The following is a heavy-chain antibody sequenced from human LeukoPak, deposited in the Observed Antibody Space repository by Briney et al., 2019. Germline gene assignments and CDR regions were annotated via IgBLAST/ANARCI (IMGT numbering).Heavy chain of an antibody. CDR2: ISAYNGNT. CDR3: ASGYCSSTSCYSVFDY. V-gene: IGHV1-18*01. Sequence: ASVTVSCKASGYTFTSYGISWVRQAPGQGLEWMGWISAYNGNTNYAQKLQGRVTMTTDTSTSTAYMELRSLRSDDTAVYYCASGYCSSTSCYSVFDYWGQGTLVTVSS. J-gene: IGHJ4*02. CDR1: GYTFTSYG. D-gene: IGHD2-2*03.